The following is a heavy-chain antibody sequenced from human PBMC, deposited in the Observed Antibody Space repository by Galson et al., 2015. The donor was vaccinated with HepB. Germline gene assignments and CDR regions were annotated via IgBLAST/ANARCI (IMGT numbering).Heavy chain of an antibody. Sequence: CAISGDSVSSNSAAWNWIRQSPSRGLEWLGRTYYRSKWYNDYAVSVESRITINPDTSKNQFSLQLNSVTPEDTAVYYCARATVVVVAASPFDYWGQGTLVTVS. V-gene: IGHV6-1*01. CDR3: ARATVVVVAASPFDY. J-gene: IGHJ4*02. CDR2: TYYRSKWYN. CDR1: GDSVSSNSAA. D-gene: IGHD2-15*01.